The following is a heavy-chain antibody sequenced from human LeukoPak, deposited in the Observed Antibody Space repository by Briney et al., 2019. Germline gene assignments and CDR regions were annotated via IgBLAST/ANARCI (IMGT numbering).Heavy chain of an antibody. CDR2: IIPILGIA. Sequence: SVKVSCKASGGTFSSYAISWVRQAPGQGLEWMGRIIPILGIANYAQKFQGRVTITADESTSTAYMELSSLRSEDTAVYYCARDQSSMIADYWGQGTLVTVSS. V-gene: IGHV1-69*04. CDR3: ARDQSSMIADY. D-gene: IGHD3-22*01. J-gene: IGHJ4*02. CDR1: GGTFSSYA.